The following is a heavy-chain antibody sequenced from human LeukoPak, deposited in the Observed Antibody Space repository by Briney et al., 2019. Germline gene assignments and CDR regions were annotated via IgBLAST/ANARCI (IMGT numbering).Heavy chain of an antibody. J-gene: IGHJ4*02. CDR1: GYTLTSYG. CDR2: ISAYNGNT. CDR3: ARADYDILTGYFDGVDY. D-gene: IGHD3-9*01. Sequence: GASVKVSCKASGYTLTSYGISWVRQAPGQGLEWMGWISAYNGNTNYAQKLQGRVTMTTDTATSAAYMELRSLRSDDTAVYYCARADYDILTGYFDGVDYWGQGTLVTVSS. V-gene: IGHV1-18*01.